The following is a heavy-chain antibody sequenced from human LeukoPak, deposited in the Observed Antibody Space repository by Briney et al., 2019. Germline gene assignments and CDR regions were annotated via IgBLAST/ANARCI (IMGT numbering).Heavy chain of an antibody. CDR2: INPNSGGT. CDR1: GGTFSSYA. CDR3: ARDIGGHYDSSGYYWGLDY. V-gene: IGHV1-2*02. J-gene: IGHJ4*02. Sequence: ASVKVSCKASGGTFSSYAISWVRQAPGQGLEWMGWINPNSGGTNYAQKFQGRVTMTRDTSISTAYMELSRLRSDDTAVYYCARDIGGHYDSSGYYWGLDYWGQGTLVTVSS. D-gene: IGHD3-22*01.